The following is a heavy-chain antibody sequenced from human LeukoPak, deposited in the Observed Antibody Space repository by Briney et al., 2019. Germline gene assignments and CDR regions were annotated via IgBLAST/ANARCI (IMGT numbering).Heavy chain of an antibody. V-gene: IGHV4-59*01. D-gene: IGHD4-11*01. Sequence: PSETLSLTCTVSGGSISSYYWSWLRQPPGKGLEWMGYIYYSGSTNYNPSLKSRVTISVDTSKNQFSLKLSSVTAADTAVYYCARVQEPKYYFDYWGQGTLVTVSS. CDR2: IYYSGST. CDR1: GGSISSYY. J-gene: IGHJ4*02. CDR3: ARVQEPKYYFDY.